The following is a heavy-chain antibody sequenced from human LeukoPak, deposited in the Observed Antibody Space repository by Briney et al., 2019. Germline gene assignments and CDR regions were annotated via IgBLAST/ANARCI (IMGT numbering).Heavy chain of an antibody. CDR3: ARAPPPRWFDP. CDR2: IYHRGST. J-gene: IGHJ5*02. CDR1: GGSISSSNW. V-gene: IGHV4-4*02. Sequence: PSETLSLTCAVSGGSISSSNWWSWVRPPPGKGLEWMGEIYHRGSTNYNPSLKSRVTISVDKSKNQFSLKLSSVTAADTAVYYCARAPPPRWFDPWGQGTLVTVSS.